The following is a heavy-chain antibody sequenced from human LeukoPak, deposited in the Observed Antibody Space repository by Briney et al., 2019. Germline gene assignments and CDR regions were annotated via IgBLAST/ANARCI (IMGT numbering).Heavy chain of an antibody. CDR2: ISHAGTNK. Sequence: GRSLRLSCAASGFTFSNYVMHWVRQAPGKGLEWVAVISHAGTNKYYPDSVKGRFTISRDNSKNTLYLQMNSLRAEDTAVYYCARDLRATTVFDYWGQGTLVTVSS. CDR1: GFTFSNYV. D-gene: IGHD1-26*01. J-gene: IGHJ4*02. CDR3: ARDLRATTVFDY. V-gene: IGHV3-30-3*01.